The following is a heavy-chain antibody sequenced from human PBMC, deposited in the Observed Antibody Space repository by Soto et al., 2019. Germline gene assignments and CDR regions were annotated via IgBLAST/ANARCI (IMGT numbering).Heavy chain of an antibody. J-gene: IGHJ4*02. Sequence: SETLSLTCTVSGDSLSSGGHYWSWIRQHPGKGLEWIGHIYDSVNTYYSPSLRSRVTISADMSKNQFSLNLRSMTAADTAVYYCARVDHRGYFAILTDYWGQGTLVTVSS. CDR1: GDSLSSGGHY. D-gene: IGHD3-9*01. CDR2: IYDSVNT. CDR3: ARVDHRGYFAILTDY. V-gene: IGHV4-31*03.